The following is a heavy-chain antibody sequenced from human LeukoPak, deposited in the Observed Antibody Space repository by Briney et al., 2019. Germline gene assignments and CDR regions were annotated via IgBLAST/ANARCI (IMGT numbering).Heavy chain of an antibody. CDR3: ASSGGHSSGYLDY. D-gene: IGHD3-22*01. CDR2: IWYDGSNK. J-gene: IGHJ4*02. CDR1: GFTFSSYG. Sequence: GGSLRLSCAASGFTFSSYGMRWVRQAPGKGLEWVAVIWYDGSNKYYADSVKGRFTISRDNSKNTLYLQMNSLRAEDTAVYYCASSGGHSSGYLDYWGQGTLVTVSS. V-gene: IGHV3-33*01.